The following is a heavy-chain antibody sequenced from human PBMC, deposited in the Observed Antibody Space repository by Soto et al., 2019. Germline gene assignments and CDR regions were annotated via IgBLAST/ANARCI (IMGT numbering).Heavy chain of an antibody. D-gene: IGHD2-8*01. V-gene: IGHV3-48*02. CDR2: VSYNSSVT. Sequence: GGSLRLSCAVSGFTFSNYSINWVRRAPGKGLVWLSYVSYNSSVTYYADSVKGRVTISRDNAKNSLYLQMNSLRDGDTAVYYCARDRDAYCSKGVCSRPYFDYWGRGTLVTVS. J-gene: IGHJ4*02. CDR3: ARDRDAYCSKGVCSRPYFDY. CDR1: GFTFSNYS.